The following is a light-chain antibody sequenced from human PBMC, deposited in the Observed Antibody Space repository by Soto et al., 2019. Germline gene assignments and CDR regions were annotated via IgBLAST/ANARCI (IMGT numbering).Light chain of an antibody. J-gene: IGLJ2*01. V-gene: IGLV2-8*01. CDR1: SSDVGDYNY. CDR2: VVT. CDR3: SSYAGRNNVI. Sequence: QSALTQPPSASGSPGQSVTISCTGTSSDVGDYNYVSWYQQHPGKAPKLMIYVVTKRPSGVPDRFSGSKSGNTASLTVSGLRAEDEADYFCSSYAGRNNVIFGGGTKLTVL.